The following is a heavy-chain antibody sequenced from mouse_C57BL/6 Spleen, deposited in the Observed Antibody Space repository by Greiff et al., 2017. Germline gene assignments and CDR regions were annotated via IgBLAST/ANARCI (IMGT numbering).Heavy chain of an antibody. V-gene: IGHV1-55*01. D-gene: IGHD2-4*01. Sequence: VQLQQSGAELVKPGASVKMSCKASGYTFTSYWITWVKQRPGQGLEWIGDIYPGSGSTNYNEKFKSKATLTVDTSSSTAYMQLSSLTSEDSAVYNCARGGNYAAWFAYWGQGTLVTVSA. J-gene: IGHJ3*01. CDR3: ARGGNYAAWFAY. CDR2: IYPGSGST. CDR1: GYTFTSYW.